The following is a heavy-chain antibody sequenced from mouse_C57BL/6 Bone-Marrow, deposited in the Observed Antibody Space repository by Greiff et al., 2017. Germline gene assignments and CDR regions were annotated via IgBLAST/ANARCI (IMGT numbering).Heavy chain of an antibody. D-gene: IGHD2-12*01. CDR1: GYTFTSYW. CDR2: IDPSDSYT. Sequence: QVQLQQPGAELVKPGASVKLSCKASGYTFTSYWMQWVKQRPGQGLEWIGEIDPSDSYTNYNQKFKGKATLTVDTSSSTAYMQLSSLTSEDSAVYYGAKDYRPYYYAMDYWGQGTSVTVSS. J-gene: IGHJ4*01. CDR3: AKDYRPYYYAMDY. V-gene: IGHV1-50*01.